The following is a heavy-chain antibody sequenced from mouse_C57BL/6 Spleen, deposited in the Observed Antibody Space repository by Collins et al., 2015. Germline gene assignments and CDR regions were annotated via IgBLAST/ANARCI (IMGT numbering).Heavy chain of an antibody. CDR1: GFNIKDDY. CDR2: IDPENGDT. D-gene: IGHD1-1*01. CDR3: TAVVAPSFDV. Sequence: EVQLQQSVAELVRPGASVKLSCTASGFNIKDDYMHWANQRPEQGLEWIGWIDPENGDTEYASKFQGKATITADTSSNTAYLQLSSLTSEDTAVYYCTAVVAPSFDVWGTGTTVTVSS. J-gene: IGHJ1*03. V-gene: IGHV14-4*01.